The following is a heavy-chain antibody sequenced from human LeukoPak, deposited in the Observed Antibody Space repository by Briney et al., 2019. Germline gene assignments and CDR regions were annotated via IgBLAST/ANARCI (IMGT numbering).Heavy chain of an antibody. CDR3: TTPTTVVDY. V-gene: IGHV3-15*01. CDR1: GLTFSNAW. CDR2: IKSKSDGGTT. J-gene: IGHJ4*02. D-gene: IGHD4-23*01. Sequence: GGSLRLSCAASGLTFSNAWMSWVRQAPGKGLEWVGRIKSKSDGGTTEYAAPLKGRFTISRDDSKNTLFLQMNSLTTEDTAVYYCTTPTTVVDYWGQGTLVTVSS.